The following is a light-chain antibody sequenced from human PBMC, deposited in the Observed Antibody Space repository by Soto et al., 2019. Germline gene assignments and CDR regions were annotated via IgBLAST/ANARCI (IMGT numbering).Light chain of an antibody. CDR3: QQYNGYRWT. CDR2: KAS. Sequence: DIQMTQSPSIVSASVGARVPITCRASQSISSWLAWYQQQPGKAPKILIYKASSLESGVPSRFSGSGSGTEFTLTISSLQPDDFATYYCQQYNGYRWTFGQGTKVDIK. J-gene: IGKJ1*01. V-gene: IGKV1-5*03. CDR1: QSISSW.